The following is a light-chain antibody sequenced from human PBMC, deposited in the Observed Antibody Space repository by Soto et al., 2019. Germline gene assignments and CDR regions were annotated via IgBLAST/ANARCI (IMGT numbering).Light chain of an antibody. J-gene: IGKJ4*01. V-gene: IGKV3-11*01. CDR1: QSVGTY. CDR3: QQRRAWPRV. Sequence: EIVLTQSPATLSLSPGERATLSGRASQSVGTYLVWYQQKPGQAPRLLIYDASKRATGIPDRFSGSGSGTDFTLTISSLEPEDSAVYYCQQRRAWPRVFGGGTRME. CDR2: DAS.